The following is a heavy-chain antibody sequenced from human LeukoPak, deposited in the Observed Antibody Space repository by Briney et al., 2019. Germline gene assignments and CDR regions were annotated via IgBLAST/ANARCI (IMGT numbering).Heavy chain of an antibody. CDR1: GFTFSTYA. D-gene: IGHD5-24*01. Sequence: GGSPRLSCAASGFTFSTYAMSWVRQAPGKGLEWVSAISGSGDITHYADSVKGRFTISRDNSKNTLYLQMISLRADDAALYYCAKDRRDGYNFNPFDIWGQGTTVTVSS. J-gene: IGHJ3*02. CDR2: ISGSGDIT. CDR3: AKDRRDGYNFNPFDI. V-gene: IGHV3-23*01.